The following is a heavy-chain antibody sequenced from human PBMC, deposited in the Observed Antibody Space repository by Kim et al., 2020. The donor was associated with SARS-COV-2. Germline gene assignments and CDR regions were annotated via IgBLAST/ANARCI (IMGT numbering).Heavy chain of an antibody. D-gene: IGHD3-22*01. J-gene: IGHJ4*02. V-gene: IGHV1-3*01. CDR3: ARALLNYYDSSGYPNY. Sequence: KFQGRVTITRDTSASTAYMELSSLRSEDTAVYYCARALLNYYDSSGYPNYWGQGTLVTVSS.